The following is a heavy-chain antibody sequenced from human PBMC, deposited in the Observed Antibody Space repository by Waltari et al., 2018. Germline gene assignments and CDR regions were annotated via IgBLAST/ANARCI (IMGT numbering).Heavy chain of an antibody. CDR2: IYYSGST. CDR3: ARVKDGYNPYFDY. V-gene: IGHV4-59*01. CDR1: GGSISSYY. J-gene: IGHJ4*02. Sequence: QVQLQESGPGLVKPSETLSLTCTVSGGSISSYYWSWIRQPPGKGLEWIGYIYYSGSTNYNPSLKSRVTISVDTSKNQFSLKLSSVTAADTAVYYCARVKDGYNPYFDYWGQGTLVTVS. D-gene: IGHD5-12*01.